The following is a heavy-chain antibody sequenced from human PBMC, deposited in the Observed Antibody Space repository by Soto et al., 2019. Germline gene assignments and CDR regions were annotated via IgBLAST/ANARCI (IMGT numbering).Heavy chain of an antibody. CDR1: GYTFTAYP. J-gene: IGHJ4*02. CDR2: INAANGDT. CDR3: ARKDYYGAGVYYFDH. V-gene: IGHV1-3*01. D-gene: IGHD3-10*01. Sequence: QVHLVQSGAEVKKPGASVKVSCKASGYTFTAYPMHWVRQAPGQRLEWMGWINAANGDTGYSQKFHDRVTFTRDTSATTVYMELSSLTSEDTAVYYCARKDYYGAGVYYFDHWGQGTLVTLSS.